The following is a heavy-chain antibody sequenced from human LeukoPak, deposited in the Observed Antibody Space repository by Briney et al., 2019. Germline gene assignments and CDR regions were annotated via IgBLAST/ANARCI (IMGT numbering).Heavy chain of an antibody. D-gene: IGHD5-18*01. J-gene: IGHJ4*02. Sequence: SETLSLTCTVSGGSISNYYWSWIRQPPGKGLEWIGHVYDSGSTNYNPSLKSRVTISIDTSKNQSSLKVHSVTAADTAMYYCARGYRSYDYWGQGTLVTVSS. CDR2: VYDSGST. V-gene: IGHV4-59*01. CDR3: ARGYRSYDY. CDR1: GGSISNYY.